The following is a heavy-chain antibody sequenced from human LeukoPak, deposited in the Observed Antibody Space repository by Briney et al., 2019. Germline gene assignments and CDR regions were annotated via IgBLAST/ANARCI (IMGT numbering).Heavy chain of an antibody. CDR1: GGSFSGYY. J-gene: IGHJ4*02. CDR3: ARVKFSPDY. V-gene: IGHV4-34*01. Sequence: PSETLSLTCAVYGGSFSGYYWSWIRQPPGKGLEWIGEINHSGSTNYNPSLKSRVTISVDTSKNQFSLKLSSVTAADTAVYYCARVKFSPDYWGQGTLVTVSS. CDR2: INHSGST.